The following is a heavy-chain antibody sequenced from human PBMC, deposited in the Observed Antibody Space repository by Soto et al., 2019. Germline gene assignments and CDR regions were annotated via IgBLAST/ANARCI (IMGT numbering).Heavy chain of an antibody. Sequence: SQTLSLTCAISGDSVSSNSAAWNWIRQSPSRGLEWLGRTYYRSKWYYGYAVSVKSRITIKPDTSKNQFSLQLNSVTPEDTAVYYCAKSGSSGWYGWFDPWGQGTLVTVSS. CDR2: TYYRSKWYY. CDR3: AKSGSSGWYGWFDP. CDR1: GDSVSSNSAA. J-gene: IGHJ5*02. V-gene: IGHV6-1*01. D-gene: IGHD6-19*01.